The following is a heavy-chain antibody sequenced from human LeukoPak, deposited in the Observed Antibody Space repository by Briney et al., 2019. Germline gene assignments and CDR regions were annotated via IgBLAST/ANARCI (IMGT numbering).Heavy chain of an antibody. J-gene: IGHJ4*02. V-gene: IGHV4-30-4*01. Sequence: PSQTLSLTCAVSGGSISSGDYYWSWIRRPPGKGLEWIGYIYYSGSTYYNPSLESRVTISVDTSKNQFSLKLSSVTAADTAVYHCARGGTPYYFDYWGQGTLVTVSS. CDR3: ARGGTPYYFDY. CDR2: IYYSGST. CDR1: GGSISSGDYY. D-gene: IGHD3-16*01.